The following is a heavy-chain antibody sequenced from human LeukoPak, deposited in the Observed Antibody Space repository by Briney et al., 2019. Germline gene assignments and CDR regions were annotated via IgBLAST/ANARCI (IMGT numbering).Heavy chain of an antibody. D-gene: IGHD5-18*01. J-gene: IGHJ5*02. CDR3: ARDSGSYGYWWFDP. V-gene: IGHV1-69*13. CDR2: IIPIFGTA. Sequence: SVKVSCKASGGTFSSYAISWVRQAPGQGLEWMGGIIPIFGTANYAQKFQGRVTITGDESTSTAYMEVSSLRSEDTAVYYCARDSGSYGYWWFDPWGQGTLVTVSS. CDR1: GGTFSSYA.